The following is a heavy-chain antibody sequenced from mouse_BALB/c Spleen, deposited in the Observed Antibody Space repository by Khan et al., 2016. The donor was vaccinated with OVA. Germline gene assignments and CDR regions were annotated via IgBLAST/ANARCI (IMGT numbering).Heavy chain of an antibody. CDR3: AGGRIDY. D-gene: IGHD1-1*01. Sequence: VQLLESGPELAKPGASVKMSCKASGYTFTTYGMHWVKQRPGQGLEWIGYINPTSGYTDYNQKFKDKATLTEVKSSKTAYTQLSCLTTDDAAVYNNAGGRIDYWGQGTTLTVSS. CDR2: INPTSGYT. J-gene: IGHJ2*01. V-gene: IGHV1-4*01. CDR1: GYTFTTYG.